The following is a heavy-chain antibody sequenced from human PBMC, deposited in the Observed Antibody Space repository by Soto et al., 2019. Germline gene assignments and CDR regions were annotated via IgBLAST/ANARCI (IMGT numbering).Heavy chain of an antibody. J-gene: IGHJ4*02. Sequence: QVQLQESGPGLVKPSQTLSLTCTVSGGSISSGDYYWSWIRQPPGKGLEWIGYIYYSGSTYYNPSLKSRVTTSVDTSKNHFSLKLSSVTVADTAVYYCASAQGSGFLVSWGQGTLVTVSS. CDR3: ASAQGSGFLVS. CDR2: IYYSGST. V-gene: IGHV4-30-4*01. CDR1: GGSISSGDYY. D-gene: IGHD3-10*01.